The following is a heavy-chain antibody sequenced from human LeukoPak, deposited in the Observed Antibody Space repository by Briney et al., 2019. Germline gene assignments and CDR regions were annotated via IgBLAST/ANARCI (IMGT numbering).Heavy chain of an antibody. J-gene: IGHJ3*02. D-gene: IGHD1-14*01. CDR2: IYYSAST. CDR3: ARVSWKVPPNRAFDI. V-gene: IGHV4-39*07. Sequence: SETLSLTCTVSGGSISSSSYCWVWIRQPPGKGLEWIRSIYYSASTYYNPSLKSRVTISVDTSKNQFSLRLSSVTAADTAVYYCARVSWKVPPNRAFDIWGQGTMVTVSS. CDR1: GGSISSSSYC.